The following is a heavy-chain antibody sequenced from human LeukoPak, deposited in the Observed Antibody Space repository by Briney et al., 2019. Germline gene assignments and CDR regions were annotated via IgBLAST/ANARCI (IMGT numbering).Heavy chain of an antibody. CDR2: INPNSGGT. V-gene: IGHV1-2*02. D-gene: IGHD5-18*01. CDR1: GYTFTGYY. J-gene: IGHJ4*02. Sequence: ASVKVSCKASGYTFTGYYMHWVRQAPGQGPEWMGWINPNSGGTNYAQKFQGRVTMTRDTSISTAYMELSSLRSEDTAVYYCARGYWIGYSHGYLGYWGQGTLVTVSS. CDR3: ARGYWIGYSHGYLGY.